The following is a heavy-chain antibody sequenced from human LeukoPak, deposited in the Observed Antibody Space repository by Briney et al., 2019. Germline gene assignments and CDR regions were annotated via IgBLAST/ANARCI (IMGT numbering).Heavy chain of an antibody. CDR3: ASNTGSGSPRTYGMDV. D-gene: IGHD3-10*01. Sequence: PGRSLRLSCAASGFTFSSYAMHWVRQAPGKGLEWAAVISYDGSNKYYADSVKGRFTISRDNSKNTLYLQMNSLRAEDTAVYYCASNTGSGSPRTYGMDVWGQGTTVTVSS. CDR1: GFTFSSYA. J-gene: IGHJ6*02. CDR2: ISYDGSNK. V-gene: IGHV3-30-3*01.